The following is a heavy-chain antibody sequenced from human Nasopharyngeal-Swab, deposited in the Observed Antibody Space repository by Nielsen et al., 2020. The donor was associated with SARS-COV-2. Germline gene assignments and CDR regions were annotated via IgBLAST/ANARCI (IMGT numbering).Heavy chain of an antibody. Sequence: GGSLRLSCAASGFTFSSYAIRWVRQAPGKGLEWVALISYDGSNKYYADSVKGRFTISRDNSKNTLYLQMNSLRAEDTAVYYCARDSGGNLDYWGQGTLVTVSS. CDR3: ARDSGGNLDY. D-gene: IGHD4-23*01. CDR1: GFTFSSYA. CDR2: ISYDGSNK. V-gene: IGHV3-30-3*01. J-gene: IGHJ4*02.